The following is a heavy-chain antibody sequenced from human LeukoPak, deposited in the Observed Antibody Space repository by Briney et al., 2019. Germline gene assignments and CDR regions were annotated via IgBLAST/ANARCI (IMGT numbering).Heavy chain of an antibody. Sequence: SETLSLTCAVYGGSFSGYYWSWIRQPPRKGLEWIGEINHSGSTNYNPSLKSRVTISVDTSKNQFSLKLSSVTAADTAVYYCARGLYCSSTSCHPVPFDPWGQGTLVTVSS. V-gene: IGHV4-34*01. CDR1: GGSFSGYY. D-gene: IGHD2-2*01. CDR3: ARGLYCSSTSCHPVPFDP. CDR2: INHSGST. J-gene: IGHJ5*02.